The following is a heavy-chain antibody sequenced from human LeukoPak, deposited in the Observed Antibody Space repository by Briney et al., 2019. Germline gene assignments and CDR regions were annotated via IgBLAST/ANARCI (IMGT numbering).Heavy chain of an antibody. CDR3: ARDHGGTANYGMDV. J-gene: IGHJ6*02. CDR1: GGSISSGDYY. CDR2: IYYSGST. V-gene: IGHV4-30-4*01. D-gene: IGHD4-23*01. Sequence: PSETLSLTCTVSGGSISSGDYYWSWIRQPPGKDLEWIGYIYYSGSTYYNPSLKSRVTISVDTSKNQFSLKLSSVTAADTAVYYCARDHGGTANYGMDVWGQGTTVTVSS.